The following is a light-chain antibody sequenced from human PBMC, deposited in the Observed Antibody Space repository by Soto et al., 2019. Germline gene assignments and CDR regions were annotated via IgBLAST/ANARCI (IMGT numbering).Light chain of an antibody. CDR2: KAS. J-gene: IGKJ1*01. Sequence: DIQMTQAPPTQPASLYYIFTITFRASQSVSFWLAWDQQNLGKAPKLLIYKASNLESGVPSRFRGGGFGTEFTLTISSLQPDAFEPYYCQPYNTYWTLGQGTRVDIK. V-gene: IGKV1-5*03. CDR3: QPYNTYWT. CDR1: QSVSFW.